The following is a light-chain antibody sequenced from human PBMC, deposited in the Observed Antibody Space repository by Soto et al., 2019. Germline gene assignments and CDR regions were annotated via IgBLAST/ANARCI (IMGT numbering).Light chain of an antibody. V-gene: IGKV3-15*01. CDR3: QQYYSCPFS. Sequence: VMTQTPGTLSLSPGERATLSCRAGQGVTTNFAWYQQKSGQSPRLLIYDVSIWATGVPARFSGTGSETDFTLTISGLHSEDSAVYFCQQYYSCPFSFGQGTRLEI. CDR2: DVS. CDR1: QGVTTN. J-gene: IGKJ5*01.